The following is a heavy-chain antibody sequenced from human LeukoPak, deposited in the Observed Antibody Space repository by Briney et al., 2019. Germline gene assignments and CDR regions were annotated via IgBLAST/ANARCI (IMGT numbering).Heavy chain of an antibody. CDR1: GGSISSYY. V-gene: IGHV4-59*08. CDR2: IYYSGST. D-gene: IGHD5-24*01. CDR3: ARHLSRDGYKVYYFDY. Sequence: SETLSLTCTVSGGSISSYYWSWIRQPPGKGLEWIGYIYYSGSTNYNPSLKSRVTISVDTSKNQFSLKLSSVTAADTAVYYCARHLSRDGYKVYYFDYWGQGTLVTASS. J-gene: IGHJ4*02.